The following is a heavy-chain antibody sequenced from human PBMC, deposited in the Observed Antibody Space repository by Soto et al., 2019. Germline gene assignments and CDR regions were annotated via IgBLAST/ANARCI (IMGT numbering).Heavy chain of an antibody. CDR3: ARRRYCGYDCYHKHYHGMDV. J-gene: IGHJ6*02. CDR1: GDTFSSYV. D-gene: IGHD2-21*01. Sequence: QVQLVQSGAELKKTGSSVKVSCRASGDTFSSYVVNWVRQAPGRGLEWMGRVITVLGTTDYAQNFKGRVTITAEKSTKTVYMELSSLRSEDTAVYYCARRRYCGYDCYHKHYHGMDVWGQGTTVTVAS. V-gene: IGHV1-69*08. CDR2: VITVLGTT.